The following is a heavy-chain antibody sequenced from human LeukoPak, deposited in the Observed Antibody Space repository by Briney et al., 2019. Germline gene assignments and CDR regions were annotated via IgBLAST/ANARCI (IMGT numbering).Heavy chain of an antibody. V-gene: IGHV3-30*02. Sequence: GSLRLSCAASGFTFSSYGMHWVRQAPGKGLEWVAFIWYDGSNKYYADSVKGRFTISRDNSKNTLYLQMNSLRAEDTAVYYCVKDGPQYCSSINCLGGYWGQGTLVTVSS. CDR1: GFTFSSYG. CDR2: IWYDGSNK. D-gene: IGHD2-2*01. CDR3: VKDGPQYCSSINCLGGY. J-gene: IGHJ4*02.